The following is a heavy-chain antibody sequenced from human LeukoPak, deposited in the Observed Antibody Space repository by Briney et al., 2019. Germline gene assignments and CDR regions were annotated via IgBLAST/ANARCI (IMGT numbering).Heavy chain of an antibody. CDR1: GFAVSSNY. CDR3: ARAGFDYILFDY. Sequence: GGSLRLSCAASGFAVSSNYMTWVRQAPGKGLEWISVLYSGGSTYYADSVRGRFTISRDDSKNTLYLQMNSLRAEDTAMYYCARAGFDYILFDYWGQGTLVTVSS. V-gene: IGHV3-66*01. D-gene: IGHD2/OR15-2a*01. CDR2: LYSGGST. J-gene: IGHJ4*02.